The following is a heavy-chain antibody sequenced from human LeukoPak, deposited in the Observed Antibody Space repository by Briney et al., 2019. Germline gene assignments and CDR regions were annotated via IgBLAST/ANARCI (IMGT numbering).Heavy chain of an antibody. CDR1: GFTFSSYG. CDR3: ARDHRDCNDY. D-gene: IGHD2-21*02. V-gene: IGHV3-33*01. J-gene: IGHJ4*02. Sequence: PGRSLRLSCAASGFTFSSYGMHWVRQALGKGLEWVAVIWYDGSNKYYADSVKGRFTISRDNSKNTLYLQMNSLRAEDTAVYYCARDHRDCNDYWGQGTLVTVSS. CDR2: IWYDGSNK.